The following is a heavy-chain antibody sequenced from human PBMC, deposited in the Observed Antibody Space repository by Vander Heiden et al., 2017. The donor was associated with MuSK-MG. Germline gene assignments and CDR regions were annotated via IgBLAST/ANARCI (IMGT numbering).Heavy chain of an antibody. CDR3: AREYYDSLTGFRNPDY. D-gene: IGHD3-9*01. CDR1: GFTFSNYW. J-gene: IGHJ4*02. CDR2: INSDESTT. Sequence: EVQLVESGGGLVQPGGSLRLSCAASGFTFSNYWMHWVRQAPGKGLVWVSRINSDESTTTYADSVKGRFTISRDNAKNTLYLQMNSLSAEDTAVYYCAREYYDSLTGFRNPDYWGQGTLVTVSS. V-gene: IGHV3-74*01.